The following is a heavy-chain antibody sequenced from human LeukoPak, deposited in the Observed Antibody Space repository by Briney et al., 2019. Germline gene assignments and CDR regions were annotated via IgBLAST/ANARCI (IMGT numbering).Heavy chain of an antibody. CDR3: ARGPIPLVPTGGMDV. D-gene: IGHD3-10*01. Sequence: SETLSLTCAVYGGSFSGYYWSWIRQPPGKGLEWIGEINHSGSTNYNPSLKSRVTISVDASKNQFSLKLSSVTAADTAVYYCARGPIPLVPTGGMDVWGQGTTVTVSS. J-gene: IGHJ6*02. V-gene: IGHV4-34*01. CDR2: INHSGST. CDR1: GGSFSGYY.